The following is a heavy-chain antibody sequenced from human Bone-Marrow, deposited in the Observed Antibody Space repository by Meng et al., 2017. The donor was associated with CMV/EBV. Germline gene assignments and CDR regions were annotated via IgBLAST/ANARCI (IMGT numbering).Heavy chain of an antibody. V-gene: IGHV3-11*04. Sequence: GESLKISCAASGFTFSDYYMTWIRQAPGKGLEWLSYISRSARTIHHPESLGGRFTMSRDNGNNSLYLEMTSLRVEDTAVYYCAGGFERDYYYYVVDVWGQGTTVTVSS. CDR2: ISRSARTI. J-gene: IGHJ6*02. CDR1: GFTFSDYY. D-gene: IGHD3-3*01. CDR3: AGGFERDYYYYVVDV.